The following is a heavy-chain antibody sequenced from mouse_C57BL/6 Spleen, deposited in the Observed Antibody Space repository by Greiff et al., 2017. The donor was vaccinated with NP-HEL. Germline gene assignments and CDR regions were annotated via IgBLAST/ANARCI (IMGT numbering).Heavy chain of an antibody. D-gene: IGHD2-2*01. J-gene: IGHJ4*01. CDR1: GFTFTDYY. CDR2: IRNKANGYTT. CDR3: ARYRLRSYCAMDY. V-gene: IGHV7-3*01. Sequence: DVMLVESGGGLVQPGGSLSLSCAASGFTFTDYYMSWVRQPPGKALEWLGFIRNKANGYTTEYSASVKGRFTIYRDNSQNILYLQMNALRAEDSATYYCARYRLRSYCAMDYWGQGTSVTVSS.